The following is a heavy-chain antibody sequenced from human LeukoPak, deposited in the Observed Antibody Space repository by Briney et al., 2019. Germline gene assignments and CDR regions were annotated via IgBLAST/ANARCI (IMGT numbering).Heavy chain of an antibody. D-gene: IGHD5-18*01. CDR2: ISGSGGST. J-gene: IGHJ4*02. CDR1: GFTFSSYG. V-gene: IGHV3-23*01. CDR3: AKVWGYSYGYNFDY. Sequence: GGTLRLSCAASGFTFSSYGMSWVRQAPGKGLEWVSAISGSGGSTYYADSVKGRFTISRDNSKNTLYLQMNSLRAEDTAVYYCAKVWGYSYGYNFDYWGQGTLVTVSS.